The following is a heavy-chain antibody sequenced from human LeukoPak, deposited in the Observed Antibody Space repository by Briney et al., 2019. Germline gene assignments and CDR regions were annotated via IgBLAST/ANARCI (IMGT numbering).Heavy chain of an antibody. CDR2: IGPTGSDR. J-gene: IGHJ4*02. D-gene: IGHD1-14*01. Sequence: GGSLRLSCTASGLTFSTSGFNWVRQAPGKGLEWVASIGPTGSDRYHADSIKGLFTISRDNANNFLYLQMNSLRAEDTAVYYCATETNGRHYDYWGQGTLLTVSS. V-gene: IGHV3-21*06. CDR1: GLTFSTSG. CDR3: ATETNGRHYDY.